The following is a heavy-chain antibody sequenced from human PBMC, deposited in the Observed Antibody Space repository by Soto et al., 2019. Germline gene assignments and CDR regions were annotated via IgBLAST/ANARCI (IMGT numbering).Heavy chain of an antibody. J-gene: IGHJ6*02. CDR2: TYTSGST. Sequence: PSETLSLTCTVSGGSISSYYWSWIRQPAGKGLEWIGRTYTSGSTNYNPSLKSRVTMSVDTSKNQFSLKLSSVTAADTAVYYCARSGSTSCYYPCYYYGMDVWGQGTTVTVSS. CDR1: GGSISSYY. D-gene: IGHD2-2*01. V-gene: IGHV4-4*07. CDR3: ARSGSTSCYYPCYYYGMDV.